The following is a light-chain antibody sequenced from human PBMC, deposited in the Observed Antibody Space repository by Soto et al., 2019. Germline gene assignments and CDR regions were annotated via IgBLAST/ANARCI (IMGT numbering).Light chain of an antibody. V-gene: IGKV1-5*03. CDR2: KAS. Sequence: DIQMTQSPSTLSASVGDRVTISCRASQTISNWLAWYQQKPGKAPKLLIYKASSLESGVPSRFSGSGSGTDFTLTISSLQPEDFATYYCQESYNTLTFTLGPGTKVDIK. CDR1: QTISNW. J-gene: IGKJ3*01. CDR3: QESYNTLTFT.